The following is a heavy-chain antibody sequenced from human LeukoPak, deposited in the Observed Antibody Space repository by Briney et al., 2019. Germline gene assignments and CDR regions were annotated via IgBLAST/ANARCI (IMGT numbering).Heavy chain of an antibody. CDR1: GFTFDDYA. CDR3: AKDPRSYYYYGMDV. J-gene: IGHJ6*02. Sequence: GGSLRLSCAASGFTFDDYAMHWVRQAPGKGLEWVSGISWNSGSIGYADPVKGRFTISRDNAKNSLYLQMNSLRAEDTALYYCAKDPRSYYYYGMDVWGQGTTVTVSS. V-gene: IGHV3-9*01. CDR2: ISWNSGSI. D-gene: IGHD6-19*01.